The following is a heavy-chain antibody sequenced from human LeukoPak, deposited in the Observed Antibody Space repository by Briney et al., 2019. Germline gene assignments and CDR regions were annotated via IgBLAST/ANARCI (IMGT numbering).Heavy chain of an antibody. CDR1: GDSISSSDYF. CDR3: ASLDYYGSGSTNTEVQFDY. J-gene: IGHJ4*02. V-gene: IGHV4-39*07. D-gene: IGHD3-10*01. Sequence: PSETLSLTCTVSGDSISSSDYFWGWIRQPPGKEPEWIGSIYYSGSTYYNPSLKSRVIMSVDTSKNQFSLKLSSVTAADTAVYYCASLDYYGSGSTNTEVQFDYWGQGTLVTVSS. CDR2: IYYSGST.